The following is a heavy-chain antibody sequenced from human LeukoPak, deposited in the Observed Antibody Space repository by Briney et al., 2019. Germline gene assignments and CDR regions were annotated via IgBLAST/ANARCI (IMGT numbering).Heavy chain of an antibody. CDR3: ARTPYYYDSSGYSSPPYNWFDP. V-gene: IGHV1-69*13. CDR2: IIPIFGTA. CDR1: GGTFSSYA. D-gene: IGHD3-22*01. Sequence: ASVKVSCKASGGTFSSYAISWVRQAPGQGLEWMGGIIPIFGTANYAQKFQGRVTITADESTSTAYMELSSLRSGDTAVYYCARTPYYYDSSGYSSPPYNWFDPWGQGTLVTVSS. J-gene: IGHJ5*02.